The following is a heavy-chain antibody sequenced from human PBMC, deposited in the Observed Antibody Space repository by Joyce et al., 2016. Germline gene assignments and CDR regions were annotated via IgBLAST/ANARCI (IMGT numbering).Heavy chain of an antibody. V-gene: IGHV4-34*01. CDR1: GDSSCGYY. CDR2: IKQSGNT. Sequence: QLQLQQWGAGLLKPSETLSLSCAVYGDSSCGYYWSWFRQSPGKGLEWLGEIKQSGNTNDNPSLESRVTISVDTSKSQFSLRLTSVTAADTTVDYCARGVDYWGQGVLVTVSS. J-gene: IGHJ4*02. CDR3: ARGVDY.